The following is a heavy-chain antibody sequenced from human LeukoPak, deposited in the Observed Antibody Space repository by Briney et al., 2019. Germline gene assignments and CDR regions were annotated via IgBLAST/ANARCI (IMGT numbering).Heavy chain of an antibody. CDR3: ARYYYGSGSYFPWVVGLFDY. CDR2: IKQDGSEK. V-gene: IGHV3-7*01. J-gene: IGHJ4*02. CDR1: GFTFSSYW. D-gene: IGHD3-10*01. Sequence: PGGSLRLSCAASGFTFSSYWMSWVRQAPGKGLEWVANIKQDGSEKYYVDSVKGRFTISRDNAKNSLYLQMNSLRAEDTAVYYCARYYYGSGSYFPWVVGLFDYWGQGTLVTVSS.